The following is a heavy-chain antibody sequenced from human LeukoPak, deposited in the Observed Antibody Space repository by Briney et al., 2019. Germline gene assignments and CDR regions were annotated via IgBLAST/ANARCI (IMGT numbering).Heavy chain of an antibody. CDR3: ARLLGSGYIDY. CDR1: GFTFSSYE. Sequence: GGSLRLSCAASGFTFSSYEMNWVRQAPGKGLEWVSYISSSGSTIYYAESVKGRFTISRDNAKNSLYLQMNSLRAEDTAVYYCARLLGSGYIDYWGQGTLVTVSS. J-gene: IGHJ4*02. D-gene: IGHD3-22*01. V-gene: IGHV3-48*03. CDR2: ISSSGSTI.